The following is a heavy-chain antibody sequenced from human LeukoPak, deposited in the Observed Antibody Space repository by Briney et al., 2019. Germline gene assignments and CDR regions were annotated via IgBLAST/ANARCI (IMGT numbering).Heavy chain of an antibody. V-gene: IGHV3-23*01. CDR1: GFTFSSYG. CDR2: ISGSGVST. J-gene: IGHJ4*02. CDR3: ARVRSTVTTPGYFDY. D-gene: IGHD4-17*01. Sequence: GGSLRLSCAASGFTFSSYGMSWVRQAPGKGLEWVSAISGSGVSTYYADSVKGRFTISRDNSKSTLYLQMNSLRAEDTAVYYCARVRSTVTTPGYFDYWGQGTLVTVSS.